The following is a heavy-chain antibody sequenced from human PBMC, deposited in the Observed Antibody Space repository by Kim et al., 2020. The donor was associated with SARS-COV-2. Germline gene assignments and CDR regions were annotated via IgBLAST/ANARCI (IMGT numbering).Heavy chain of an antibody. CDR1: GGSISTGSYY. D-gene: IGHD2-15*01. CDR3: AREDGGFSNFDY. V-gene: IGHV4-61*02. J-gene: IGHJ4*02. Sequence: SETLSLTCTVSGGSISTGSYYWSWIRQPAGKGLEWIGRIYTRGSTNYNLSLKSRVTISVDTSKNQFSLEVRSVTAADTAVYYCAREDGGFSNFDYWGQGTLVTVSS. CDR2: IYTRGST.